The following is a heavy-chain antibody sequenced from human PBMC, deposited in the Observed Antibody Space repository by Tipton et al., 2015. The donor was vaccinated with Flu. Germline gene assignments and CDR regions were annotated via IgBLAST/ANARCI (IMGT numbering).Heavy chain of an antibody. D-gene: IGHD2-2*01. CDR1: GVTLSSNW. V-gene: IGHV3-74*01. J-gene: IGHJ4*02. CDR2: INSDGSSI. CDR3: AREGLYCSGTSCALAAFDY. Sequence: SGVTLSSNWMHWLRQVPGKGLVWVARINSDGSSIRHADSVKGRFTISRDNAQNTVYLQMNSLRAEDTAVYYCAREGLYCSGTSCALAAFDYWGQGTLVAVSS.